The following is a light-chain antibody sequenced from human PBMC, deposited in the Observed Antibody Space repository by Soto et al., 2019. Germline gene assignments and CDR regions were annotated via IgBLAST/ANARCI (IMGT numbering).Light chain of an antibody. Sequence: QSVLTQPASVSGSPGQSITISCTGTSSDVGGYNFVSWYQHHPGRAPKLMIYDVNNRPTGLSNRFSGSKSGNTASLTISGLQAEDEAEYYCSSYTSSSTVVVFGGGTQLTVL. CDR3: SSYTSSSTVVV. V-gene: IGLV2-14*03. CDR1: SSDVGGYNF. J-gene: IGLJ2*01. CDR2: DVN.